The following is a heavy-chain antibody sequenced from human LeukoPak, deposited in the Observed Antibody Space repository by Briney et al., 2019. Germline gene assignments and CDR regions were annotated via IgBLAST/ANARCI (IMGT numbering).Heavy chain of an antibody. CDR1: GGTFDNTA. CDR3: AQVDHDRAPYSQRGPQNWFDP. D-gene: IGHD2-21*01. CDR2: VFFTLGSG. Sequence: SVKVSCKASGGTFDNTAVNWLRQAPGQGLEWMGRVFFTLGSGTYAQKLQGRVKISADRDTNTAYMELTNLTPEDTATYYCAQVDHDRAPYSQRGPQNWFDPWGQGTRVTVSS. J-gene: IGHJ5*02. V-gene: IGHV1-69*04.